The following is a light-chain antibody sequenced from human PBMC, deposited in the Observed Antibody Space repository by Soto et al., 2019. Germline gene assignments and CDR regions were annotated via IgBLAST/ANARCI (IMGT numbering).Light chain of an antibody. J-gene: IGKJ1*01. CDR3: QQYNNWPRT. V-gene: IGKV3-15*01. Sequence: EIVMTQSPATLSVSPGERATLSCRASQSVSSNLAWYQQKPGQAPRLLIYGASTRATGIPARFSGSGSGTEFTLTISSMQSQASAVYYCQQYNNWPRTFGQGTKVDI. CDR2: GAS. CDR1: QSVSSN.